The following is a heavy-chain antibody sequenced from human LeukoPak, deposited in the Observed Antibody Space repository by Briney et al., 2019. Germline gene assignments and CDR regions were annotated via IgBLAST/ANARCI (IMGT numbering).Heavy chain of an antibody. CDR3: AKDVLAVAEQVDY. D-gene: IGHD6-19*01. CDR1: GFTFSSYG. Sequence: GGSLRLSCAASGFTFSSYGMHWVRQAPGKGLERVACIRYDGSNKYYADTVKGRFTISRDNSKNTLYLQMNSLRAEDTAVYYCAKDVLAVAEQVDYWGQGTLVTVSS. V-gene: IGHV3-30*02. CDR2: IRYDGSNK. J-gene: IGHJ4*02.